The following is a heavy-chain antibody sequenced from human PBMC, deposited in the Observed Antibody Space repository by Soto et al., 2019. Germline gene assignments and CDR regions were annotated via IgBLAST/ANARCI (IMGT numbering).Heavy chain of an antibody. CDR3: AKAPWAGWAFDI. CDR2: ITGSAGST. D-gene: IGHD7-27*01. J-gene: IGHJ3*02. CDR1: GFTFNSYA. Sequence: PGGSLRLSCAASGFTFNSYAMTWVRQAPGKGLEWVSTITGSAGSTYYTDSVKGRFTVSRDNSKNTLYLEMNSLRVEDAAVYYCAKAPWAGWAFDIWGQGTMVTVSS. V-gene: IGHV3-23*01.